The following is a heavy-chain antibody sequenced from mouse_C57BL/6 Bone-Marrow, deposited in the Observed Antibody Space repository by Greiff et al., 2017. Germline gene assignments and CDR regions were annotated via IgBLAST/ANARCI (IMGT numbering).Heavy chain of an antibody. CDR1: GYTFTSYW. CDR3: ARRGFITTVVATGENAMDY. CDR2: LDPSDSYT. V-gene: IGHV1-69*01. Sequence: QVQLQQSGAELVMPGASVKLSCKASGYTFTSYWMHWVKQRPGQGLEWIGELDPSDSYTNYNQKFKGKSTLTVDKSSSTAYMQLSSLTSEDSAVYYCARRGFITTVVATGENAMDYWGQGTSVTVSS. D-gene: IGHD1-1*01. J-gene: IGHJ4*01.